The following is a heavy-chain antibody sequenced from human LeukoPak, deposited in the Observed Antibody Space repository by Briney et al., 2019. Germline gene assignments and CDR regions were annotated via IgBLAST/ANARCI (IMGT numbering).Heavy chain of an antibody. V-gene: IGHV3-48*03. CDR1: GFPFTSYA. J-gene: IGHJ4*02. CDR2: IDNTGNNI. CDR3: ARDLHRSFVFVS. Sequence: GGSLRLSCSASGFPFTSYAINWVRQAPGRGPEWLSYIDNTGNNIYYADSVKGRFAITRDDAQNSVYLQMNSLRVEDSAIYFCARDLHRSFVFVSWGQGTLVTVSS. D-gene: IGHD3-16*02.